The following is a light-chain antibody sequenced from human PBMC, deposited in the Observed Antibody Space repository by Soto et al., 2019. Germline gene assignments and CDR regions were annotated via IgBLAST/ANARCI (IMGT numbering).Light chain of an antibody. CDR3: QQYGSSTGLT. CDR2: GAS. J-gene: IGKJ4*01. V-gene: IGKV3-20*01. CDR1: QSITNTY. Sequence: EVVLTQSPGTLSLSPGERATLSCRASQSITNTYLTWYQQKPGQAPRLLISGASSRATGIPDRFSVSGSGTDFTLTISRLEPEDFAVYYCQQYGSSTGLTFGGGTKVELK.